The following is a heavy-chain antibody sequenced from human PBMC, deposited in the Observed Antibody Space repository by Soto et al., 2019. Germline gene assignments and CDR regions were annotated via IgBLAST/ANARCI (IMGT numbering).Heavy chain of an antibody. CDR3: ARDLSIVTIFGVVIMPIDY. CDR2: TYYRSKWYN. V-gene: IGHV6-1*01. Sequence: SQPLSLTCAISGDSVSSNSAAWNWIRQSPSRGLEWLGRTYYRSKWYNDYAVSVKSRITINPDTYKNQFPLQLNSVTPEDTAVYYCARDLSIVTIFGVVIMPIDYWGQGTLVTVSS. D-gene: IGHD3-3*01. CDR1: GDSVSSNSAA. J-gene: IGHJ4*02.